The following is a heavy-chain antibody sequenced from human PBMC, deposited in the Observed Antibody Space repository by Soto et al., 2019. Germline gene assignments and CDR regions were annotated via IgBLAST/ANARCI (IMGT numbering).Heavy chain of an antibody. CDR1: GGSISSGGYS. J-gene: IGHJ4*02. CDR3: ARLSGTYNDRYFDY. Sequence: SETLSLTCAVSGGSISSGGYSWSWIRQPPGKGLEWIGNVYYNGNTYYNPSLKSRLTISVDTSNNQFSLKVKSMTAADTAVYFCARLSGTYNDRYFDYWGQGTLVTVSS. V-gene: IGHV4-30-2*03. D-gene: IGHD1-26*01. CDR2: VYYNGNT.